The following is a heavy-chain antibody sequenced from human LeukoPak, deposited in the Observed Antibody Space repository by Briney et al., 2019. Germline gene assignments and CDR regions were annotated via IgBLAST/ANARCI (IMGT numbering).Heavy chain of an antibody. D-gene: IGHD4-17*01. CDR1: GFTFSSYG. CDR2: IWYDGSNK. Sequence: RGSLRLSCAASGFTFSSYGMHWVRQAPGKGLEWVAVIWYDGSNKYYADSVKGRFTISRDNSKNTLYLQMNSLRAEDTAVYYCAREDYGDYYFDYWGQGTLVTVSS. CDR3: AREDYGDYYFDY. V-gene: IGHV3-33*01. J-gene: IGHJ4*02.